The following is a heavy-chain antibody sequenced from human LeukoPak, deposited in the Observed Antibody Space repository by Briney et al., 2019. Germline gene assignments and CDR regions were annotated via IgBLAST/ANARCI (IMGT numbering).Heavy chain of an antibody. J-gene: IGHJ4*02. Sequence: KASETLSLTCTVSGGSISSYYWSWIRQPPGKGLEWIGYIYYSGSTNYNPSLKSRVTISVDTSKNQFSLKLSSVIAADTAVYYCARGSDDPLDYWGQGTLVTVSS. CDR1: GGSISSYY. V-gene: IGHV4-59*01. CDR3: ARGSDDPLDY. CDR2: IYYSGST.